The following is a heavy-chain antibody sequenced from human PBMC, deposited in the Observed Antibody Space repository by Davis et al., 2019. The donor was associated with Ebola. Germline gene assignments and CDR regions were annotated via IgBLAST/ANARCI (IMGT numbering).Heavy chain of an antibody. V-gene: IGHV1-18*01. J-gene: IGHJ6*02. CDR2: ISAYNGNT. CDR1: GYTFTSYG. D-gene: IGHD4-17*01. Sequence: ASVKVSCKASGYTFTSYGISWVRQAPGQGLEWMGWISAYNGNTNYAQKLQGRVTMTTDTSTSTAYMELRSLRSDDTAVYYCARDQDDYGTNYYYYYGMDVWGQGTTVTVSS. CDR3: ARDQDDYGTNYYYYYGMDV.